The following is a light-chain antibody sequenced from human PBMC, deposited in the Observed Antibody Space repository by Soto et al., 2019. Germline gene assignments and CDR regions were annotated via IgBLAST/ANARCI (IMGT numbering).Light chain of an antibody. CDR2: RAS. CDR1: QSVSSNY. J-gene: IGKJ4*01. V-gene: IGKV3-20*01. CDR3: QQYGSSPLT. Sequence: EIVSTQSPGTLSLSPGERATLSCRASQSVSSNYLAWYQQKPGQAPKVLIYRASSRATGIPDRFSGSGSRTDFTLTISRLEPEDFAVYYCQQYGSSPLTFGGGTKVDIK.